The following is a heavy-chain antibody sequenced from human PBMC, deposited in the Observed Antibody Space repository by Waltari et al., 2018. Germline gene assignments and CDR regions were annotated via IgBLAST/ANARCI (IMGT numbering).Heavy chain of an antibody. CDR1: GYTFTDYS. J-gene: IGHJ4*02. CDR2: VKTGNGNT. Sequence: VQLVQSGAAVQKPGASVEVSCRASGYTFTDYSISWVRQAPGQSLEWMGWVKTGNGNTKYAQKFDGRVTITRDTSANTAYMELSSLRSEDTAVYYCARDGVGRGDYWGQGTLVTVSS. V-gene: IGHV1-3*04. D-gene: IGHD3-3*01. CDR3: ARDGVGRGDY.